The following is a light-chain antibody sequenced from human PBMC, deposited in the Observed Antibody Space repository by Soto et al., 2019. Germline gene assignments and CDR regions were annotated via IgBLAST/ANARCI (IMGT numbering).Light chain of an antibody. V-gene: IGKV4-1*01. CDR1: QSILYRSNNKKY. Sequence: DIVLTQSPDSLAVSLGERATINCKSSQSILYRSNNKKYLAWYQQKPGQAPKLLISWASTRETGVPDRFSGSGSGTDFTLTISSLQAEDVAVYYCQQYYSSPITFGGGTKVEIK. CDR2: WAS. J-gene: IGKJ4*01. CDR3: QQYYSSPIT.